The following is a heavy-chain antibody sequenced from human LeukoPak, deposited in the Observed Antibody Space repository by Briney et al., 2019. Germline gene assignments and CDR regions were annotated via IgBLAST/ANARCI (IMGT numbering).Heavy chain of an antibody. CDR2: ISWNSGSI. D-gene: IGHD6-19*01. J-gene: IGHJ4*02. Sequence: GGSLRLSCAASGFTFDDYAMHWVRQAPGKGLERVSGISWNSGSIGYADSVKGRFTISRDNAKNSLYLQMNSLRAEDTALYYCAKDIHHSTVAGPFDYWGQGTLVTVSS. CDR1: GFTFDDYA. CDR3: AKDIHHSTVAGPFDY. V-gene: IGHV3-9*01.